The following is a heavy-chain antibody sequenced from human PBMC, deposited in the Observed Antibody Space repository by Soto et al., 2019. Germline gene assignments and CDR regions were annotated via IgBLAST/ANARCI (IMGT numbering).Heavy chain of an antibody. J-gene: IGHJ4*02. CDR1: GFTFDDYA. CDR2: ISWNSGSI. D-gene: IGHD6-13*01. CDR3: AKDIGPGYSSSWRTTFDY. V-gene: IGHV3-9*01. Sequence: GGSLRLSCAASGFTFDDYAMHWVRQAPGKGLEWVSGISWNSGSIGYADSVKGRFTISRDNAKNSLYLQMNSLRAEDTALYYCAKDIGPGYSSSWRTTFDYWGQGTLVTVSS.